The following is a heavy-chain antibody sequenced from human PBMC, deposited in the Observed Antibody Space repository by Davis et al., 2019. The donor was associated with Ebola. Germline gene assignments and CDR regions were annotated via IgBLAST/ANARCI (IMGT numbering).Heavy chain of an antibody. CDR3: ARGNYYGFDY. D-gene: IGHD1-26*01. V-gene: IGHV3-74*01. J-gene: IGHJ4*02. Sequence: PGGSLRLSCAASGFTFSSYWMHWVRQGPGKGLVWVSRISSDGSSTSSADPVKGRFTISRDNAKNTLYLQMNSLRAEDTAIYYCARGNYYGFDYWGQGTLVKVSS. CDR1: GFTFSSYW. CDR2: ISSDGSST.